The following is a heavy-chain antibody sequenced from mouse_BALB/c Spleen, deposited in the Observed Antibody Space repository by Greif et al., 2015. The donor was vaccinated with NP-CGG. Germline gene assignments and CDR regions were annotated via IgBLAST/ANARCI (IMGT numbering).Heavy chain of an antibody. CDR2: ISTYYGDA. J-gene: IGHJ4*01. V-gene: IGHV1S137*01. CDR1: GYTFTDYA. CDR3: ARDVTVYAMDY. D-gene: IGHD2-1*01. Sequence: QVQLQQSGAELVRPGVSVKISCKGSGYTFTDYAMHWVKQSHAKSLEWIGVISTYYGDASYNQKFKGKATMTVDKSSSTAYMELARLTSEDSAIYYCARDVTVYAMDYWGQGTSVTVSS.